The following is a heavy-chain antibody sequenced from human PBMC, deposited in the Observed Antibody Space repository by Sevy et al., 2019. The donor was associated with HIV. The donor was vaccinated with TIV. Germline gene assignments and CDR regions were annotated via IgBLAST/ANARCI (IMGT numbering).Heavy chain of an antibody. CDR2: ISSSSSTI. CDR1: GFTFSSYS. V-gene: IGHV3-48*01. D-gene: IGHD3-3*01. CDR3: ARGAGYYDFWSGYYYSPVDAFDI. J-gene: IGHJ3*02. Sequence: GGCLRLSCAASGFTFSSYSMNWVRQAPGKGLEWVSYISSSSSTIYYADSVKGRFTSSRDNAKNSLYLQMNSLRAEDTAVYYCARGAGYYDFWSGYYYSPVDAFDIWGQGTMVIVSS.